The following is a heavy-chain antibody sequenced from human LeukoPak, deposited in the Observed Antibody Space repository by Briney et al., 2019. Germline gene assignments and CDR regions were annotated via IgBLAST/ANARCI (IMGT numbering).Heavy chain of an antibody. Sequence: SETLSLTCTVSGGSITSGGYYWSWIRQHPGKGLEWIGYIYYRGSTYYNPSLKSRVTTSVDTSKNQFSLKLSSVTAADTAVYYCARAIKGDYIKTYYYYGMDVWGQGTTVTVSS. D-gene: IGHD4-11*01. CDR2: IYYRGST. V-gene: IGHV4-31*03. J-gene: IGHJ6*02. CDR3: ARAIKGDYIKTYYYYGMDV. CDR1: GGSITSGGYY.